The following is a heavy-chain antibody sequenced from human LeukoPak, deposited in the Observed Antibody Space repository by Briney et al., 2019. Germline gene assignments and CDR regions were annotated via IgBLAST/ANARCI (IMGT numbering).Heavy chain of an antibody. CDR2: INHSGST. D-gene: IGHD4-17*01. V-gene: IGHV4-34*01. Sequence: SETLSLTCAVYGGSFSGYYWSWIRQPPGKGLEWIGEINHSGSTNYNPSLKSRVTISVDTSKNQFSLKLSSVTAADTAVYYCARRPVTTCRFDPWGQGTLVTVSS. J-gene: IGHJ5*02. CDR1: GGSFSGYY. CDR3: ARRPVTTCRFDP.